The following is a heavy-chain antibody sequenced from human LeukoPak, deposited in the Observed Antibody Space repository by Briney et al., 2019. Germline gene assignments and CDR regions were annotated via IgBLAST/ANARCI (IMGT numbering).Heavy chain of an antibody. CDR3: ARDSRVHPSIYYFDY. J-gene: IGHJ4*02. D-gene: IGHD5-24*01. Sequence: SSQTLSLTCAVSGGSISSGGYYWSWIRQHPGKGPEWIGYIYYSGSTYYNPSLTSRVTISVDTSKNQFSLKLNSVTAADTAVYYCARDSRVHPSIYYFDYWGQGTLVTVSS. CDR2: IYYSGST. V-gene: IGHV4-31*11. CDR1: GGSISSGGYY.